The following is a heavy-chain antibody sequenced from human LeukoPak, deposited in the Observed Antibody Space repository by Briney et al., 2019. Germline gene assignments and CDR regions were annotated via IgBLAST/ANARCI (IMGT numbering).Heavy chain of an antibody. Sequence: QPGGSLRLSCAASGFTFSSYEMNWVRQAPGKGLEWVSYISSSGSTIYYADSVKGRFTISRDNAKNSLYLQMNSLRAEDTAVYYCARAAYNWNTYYYGMDVWGQGTTVTVSS. D-gene: IGHD1/OR15-1a*01. CDR1: GFTFSSYE. J-gene: IGHJ6*02. V-gene: IGHV3-48*03. CDR3: ARAAYNWNTYYYGMDV. CDR2: ISSSGSTI.